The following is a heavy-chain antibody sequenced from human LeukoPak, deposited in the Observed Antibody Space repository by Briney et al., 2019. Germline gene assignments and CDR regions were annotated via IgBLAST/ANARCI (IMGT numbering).Heavy chain of an antibody. CDR2: ISSSSSYI. CDR3: ARDWDYYDSSGYYPAVDY. J-gene: IGHJ4*02. V-gene: IGHV3-21*01. D-gene: IGHD3-22*01. CDR1: GFTFSSYS. Sequence: GGSLRLSXAASGFTFSSYSMNWVRQAPGKGLEWVSSISSSSSYIYYADSVKGRFTISRDNAKNSLYLQMNSLRAEDTAVYYCARDWDYYDSSGYYPAVDYWGQGTLVTVSS.